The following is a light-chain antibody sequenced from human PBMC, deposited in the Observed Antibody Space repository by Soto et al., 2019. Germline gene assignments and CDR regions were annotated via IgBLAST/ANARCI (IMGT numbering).Light chain of an antibody. Sequence: DVQMTQSPATLSASVGDRVTITCRASQSISSWLAWYQQKPGKAPKLLIYDASSLESGVPSRFSGSGSGTEFTLTISSLQPDDFATYYCQQYDNLPPALTFGGGTKVDIK. CDR1: QSISSW. CDR3: QQYDNLPPALT. CDR2: DAS. J-gene: IGKJ4*01. V-gene: IGKV1-5*01.